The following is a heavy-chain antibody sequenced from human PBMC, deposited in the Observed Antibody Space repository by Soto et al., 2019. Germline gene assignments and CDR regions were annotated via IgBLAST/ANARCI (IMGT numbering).Heavy chain of an antibody. V-gene: IGHV1-2*04. Sequence: ASVKVSCKASGYTFTGYYMHWVRQAPGQGLEWMGWINPNSGGTNYAQKFQGWVTMTRDTSISTAYMELSRLRSDDTAVYYCARGRNVLRCFGDLDILALWGQRT. CDR2: INPNSGGT. D-gene: IGHD3-10*01. CDR3: ARGRNVLRCFGDLDILAL. CDR1: GYTFTGYY. J-gene: IGHJ5*02.